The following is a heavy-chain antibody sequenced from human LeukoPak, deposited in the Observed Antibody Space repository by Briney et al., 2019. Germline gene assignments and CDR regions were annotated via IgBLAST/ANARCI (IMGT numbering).Heavy chain of an antibody. CDR3: ARLRYDSSGYDY. CDR1: GSSFTNYW. V-gene: IGHV5-10-1*01. D-gene: IGHD3-22*01. J-gene: IGHJ4*02. Sequence: RGESLRISCKGSGSSFTNYWISWVRQMPGKGLEWMGRIDPSDSYTKYSPSFQGHVTISVDKSISTAYLQWSSLKASDSAMYYCARLRYDSSGYDYWGQGTLVTVSS. CDR2: IDPSDSYT.